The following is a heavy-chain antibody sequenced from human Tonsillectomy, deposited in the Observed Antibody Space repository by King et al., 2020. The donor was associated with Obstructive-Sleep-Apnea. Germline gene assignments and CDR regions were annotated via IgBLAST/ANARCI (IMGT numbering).Heavy chain of an antibody. CDR1: GFTFSSYA. J-gene: IGHJ5*02. CDR2: ISYDGSNK. CDR3: ARAGLQANWFDP. V-gene: IGHV3-30*04. D-gene: IGHD3-16*01. Sequence: QLVQSGGGVVQPGRSLRLSCAASGFTFSSYAMHWVRQAPGKGLVWVAVISYDGSNKYYADSVKGRFTISRDNSKNTLYLQMNSLRAEDTAVYYCARAGLQANWFDPWGQGTLVTVSS.